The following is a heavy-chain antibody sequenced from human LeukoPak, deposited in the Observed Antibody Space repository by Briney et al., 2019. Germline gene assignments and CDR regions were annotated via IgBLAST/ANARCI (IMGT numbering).Heavy chain of an antibody. CDR2: IYHSGST. Sequence: SETLSLTCAVSGGSISSSNWWSWVRQPPGKGLERIGEIYHSGSTNSNPSLKSRVTISVDKSKNRFSLKLSSVTAADTAVYYCARLGGRGYCSSSSCRGNWFDPWGQGTLVTVSS. CDR1: GGSISSSNW. D-gene: IGHD2-15*01. V-gene: IGHV4-4*02. CDR3: ARLGGRGYCSSSSCRGNWFDP. J-gene: IGHJ5*02.